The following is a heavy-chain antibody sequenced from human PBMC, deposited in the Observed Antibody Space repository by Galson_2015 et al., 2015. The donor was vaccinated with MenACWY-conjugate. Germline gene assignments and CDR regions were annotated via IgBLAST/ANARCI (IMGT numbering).Heavy chain of an antibody. CDR1: GFTFTNYA. CDR2: VSGSGDYT. CDR3: AKSAYFYDSGGYFDN. D-gene: IGHD3-22*01. Sequence: SLRLSCAASGFTFTNYAVSWVRQAPGKGLEWVSAVSGSGDYTYYADSVKGRFSISRDNSKNTLHLQINSLRAEDTAVYYCAKSAYFYDSGGYFDNWGQGTLVTVSS. J-gene: IGHJ4*02. V-gene: IGHV3-23*01.